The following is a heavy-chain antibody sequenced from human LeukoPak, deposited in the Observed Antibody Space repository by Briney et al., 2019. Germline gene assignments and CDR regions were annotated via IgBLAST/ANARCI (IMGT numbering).Heavy chain of an antibody. CDR3: ARHGDSSGYDY. V-gene: IGHV5-51*01. CDR2: IYPGDSDT. D-gene: IGHD3-22*01. Sequence: GESLKISCKGSGNSFTGHWLAWVRQMPGKGLEWMGIIYPGDSDTRYSPSFQGQVTISADKSISTAYLQWSSLKASDTAMYYCARHGDSSGYDYWGQGTLVTVSS. J-gene: IGHJ4*02. CDR1: GNSFTGHW.